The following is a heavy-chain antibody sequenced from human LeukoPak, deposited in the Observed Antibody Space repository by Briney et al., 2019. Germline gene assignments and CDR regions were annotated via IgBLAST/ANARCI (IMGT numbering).Heavy chain of an antibody. Sequence: GGSLRLSCAASGFTFSSYSMNWVRQAPGKGLEWVSYISSSGSTIYYADSVEGRFTISRDNAKNSLYLQMNSLRAEDTAVYYCARDGRNSYDCWGQGTLVTVSS. CDR1: GFTFSSYS. V-gene: IGHV3-48*04. J-gene: IGHJ4*02. CDR2: ISSSGSTI. CDR3: ARDGRNSYDC. D-gene: IGHD1-14*01.